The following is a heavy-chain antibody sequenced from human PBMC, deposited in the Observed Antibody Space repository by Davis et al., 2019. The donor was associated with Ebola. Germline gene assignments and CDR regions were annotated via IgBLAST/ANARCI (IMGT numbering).Heavy chain of an antibody. J-gene: IGHJ4*02. Sequence: PGGSLRLSCAASGFTFSSYAMHWVRQAPGKGLEWVAVISYDGSNKYYADSVKGRFTISRDNSKNTLYLQMNSLRAEDTAVYYCARVPGWLQPRLTIGPVDYWGQGTLVTVSS. D-gene: IGHD5-24*01. CDR3: ARVPGWLQPRLTIGPVDY. V-gene: IGHV3-30-3*01. CDR1: GFTFSSYA. CDR2: ISYDGSNK.